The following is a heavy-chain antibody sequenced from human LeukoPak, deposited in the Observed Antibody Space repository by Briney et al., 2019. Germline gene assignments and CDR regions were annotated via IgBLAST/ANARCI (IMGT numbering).Heavy chain of an antibody. J-gene: IGHJ6*02. CDR1: GFTFSSYS. Sequence: GGSLRLSCAASGFTFSSYSMNWVRQAPGKGLEWVSYISSSSSTIYYADSVKGRFTISRDNAKNSLYLQMNSLRAEDTAVYYCAREVGYYDSSGYYTNQYYYYYGMDVWGQGTTVTVSS. D-gene: IGHD3-22*01. V-gene: IGHV3-48*01. CDR3: AREVGYYDSSGYYTNQYYYYYGMDV. CDR2: ISSSSSTI.